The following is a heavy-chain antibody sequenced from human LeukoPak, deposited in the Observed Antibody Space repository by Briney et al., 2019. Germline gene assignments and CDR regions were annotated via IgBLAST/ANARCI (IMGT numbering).Heavy chain of an antibody. J-gene: IGHJ4*02. CDR2: ISYSGGST. Sequence: PGGSLRLSCAGSGFIYSSYAMSWVRQAPGKGLEWVSTISYSGGSTYYADSVKGRFTISRDNSKNTLYLQMNSLRAEDTAVYYCANGGSGLDYFDYWGQGTLVTVSS. V-gene: IGHV3-23*01. D-gene: IGHD3-10*01. CDR3: ANGGSGLDYFDY. CDR1: GFIYSSYA.